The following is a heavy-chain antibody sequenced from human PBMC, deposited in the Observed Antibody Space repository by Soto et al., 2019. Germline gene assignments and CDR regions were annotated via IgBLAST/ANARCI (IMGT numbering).Heavy chain of an antibody. D-gene: IGHD6-19*01. Sequence: PGVSLRLSCAASGFTFSSYGMHLVRQAPGKGLEWVAVIWYDGSNKYYADSVKGRFTISRDNSKNTLYLQMNSLRAEDTAVYYCASEAGTHDAFDIWGQGTMVTVSS. J-gene: IGHJ3*02. CDR3: ASEAGTHDAFDI. CDR2: IWYDGSNK. V-gene: IGHV3-33*01. CDR1: GFTFSSYG.